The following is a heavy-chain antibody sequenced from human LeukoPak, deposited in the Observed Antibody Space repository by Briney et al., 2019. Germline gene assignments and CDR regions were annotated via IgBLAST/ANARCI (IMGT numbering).Heavy chain of an antibody. CDR2: IKPDGGEK. Sequence: GGSLRLSCAASGFTFSTYWMSRARQSPGKGLEWVANIKPDGGEKYYVDSVKGRFTISRDNAKNSLYLQMNSLRAEDTAVYYCVREGSGHYFYFFDYWGQGTLVTVSS. V-gene: IGHV3-7*01. J-gene: IGHJ4*02. D-gene: IGHD4-17*01. CDR1: GFTFSTYW. CDR3: VREGSGHYFYFFDY.